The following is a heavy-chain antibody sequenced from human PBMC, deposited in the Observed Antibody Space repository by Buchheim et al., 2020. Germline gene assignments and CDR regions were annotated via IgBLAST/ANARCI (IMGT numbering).Heavy chain of an antibody. CDR1: GDSATSNSYY. J-gene: IGHJ4*02. D-gene: IGHD6-25*01. Sequence: QVQVQESGGGLVKPSETLSLTCTVSGDSATSNSYYWAWIRQSPGKGLEWIGSIHRGGGTYYNPSLKSRVTMSVGTPDVQFSLRLTSVTAADTAVYYCARHVIQQFQRLRVPVYFDFRGQGAL. V-gene: IGHV4-39*01. CDR2: IHRGGGT. CDR3: ARHVIQQFQRLRVPVYFDF.